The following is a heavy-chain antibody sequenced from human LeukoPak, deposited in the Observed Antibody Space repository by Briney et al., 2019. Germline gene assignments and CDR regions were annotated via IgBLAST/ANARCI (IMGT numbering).Heavy chain of an antibody. Sequence: SETLSLTCAVYGGSFSGYYWSWIRQPPGKGLEWIGEINHSGSTNYNPSLKSRVTISVDTSKNQFSLKLSSVTAADTAVYYCARDYSDTGFDPWGQGTLVTVSS. CDR2: INHSGST. D-gene: IGHD3-9*01. J-gene: IGHJ5*02. V-gene: IGHV4-34*01. CDR1: GGSFSGYY. CDR3: ARDYSDTGFDP.